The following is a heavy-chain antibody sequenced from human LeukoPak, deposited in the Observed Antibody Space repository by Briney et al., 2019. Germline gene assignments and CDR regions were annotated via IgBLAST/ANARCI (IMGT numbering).Heavy chain of an antibody. CDR2: ISSSSSYI. D-gene: IGHD4-17*01. J-gene: IGHJ4*02. CDR1: GFTFSSYS. V-gene: IGHV3-21*01. CDR3: ARGLAMTTVTPFDY. Sequence: GGSLRLSCAASGFTFSSYSMNWVRQAPGKGLEWVSSISSSSSYIYYADSVKGRFTISRDNAKNSLYLQMNSLRAEDTAVYYCARGLAMTTVTPFDYWGQGTLVTVSS.